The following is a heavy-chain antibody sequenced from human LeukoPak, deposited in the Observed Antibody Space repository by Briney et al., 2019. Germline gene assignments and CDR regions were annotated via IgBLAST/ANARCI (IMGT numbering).Heavy chain of an antibody. Sequence: SETLSLTCTVSGGSISSYYWSWIRQPPGKGLEWIGYIYYSGSTNYNPSLKSRVTISVDTSKNQFSLKLSSVTAADTAVYYCARELRITMVRGVINTNWFDPWGQGTLVTVSS. D-gene: IGHD3-10*01. CDR1: GGSISSYY. V-gene: IGHV4-59*12. J-gene: IGHJ5*02. CDR2: IYYSGST. CDR3: ARELRITMVRGVINTNWFDP.